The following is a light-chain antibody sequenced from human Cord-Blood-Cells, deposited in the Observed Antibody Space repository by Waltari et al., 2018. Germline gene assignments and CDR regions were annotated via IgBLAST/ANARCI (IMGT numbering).Light chain of an antibody. Sequence: SYVLTQPPSVSVAPGQTARITCGGNNIGSKSVHWYQQKPGQAPVLVVYDDSDRPSGIPEGFSGSNSGNTATLTISRVEAGDEADYYWQVWDSSSDHYVFGTGTKVTVL. CDR1: NIGSKS. J-gene: IGLJ1*01. V-gene: IGLV3-21*02. CDR2: DDS. CDR3: QVWDSSSDHYV.